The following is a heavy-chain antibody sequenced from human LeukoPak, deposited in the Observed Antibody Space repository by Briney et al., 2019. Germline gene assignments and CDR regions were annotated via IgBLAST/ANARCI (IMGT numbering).Heavy chain of an antibody. D-gene: IGHD6-6*01. Sequence: ASVKLSCKASGYTFTDNDIHWVRQAHGQGLEWMGWVNPNNGTTNYAKKFQGTVTLTRATSISTAYIELSSLTSDDTAVYYCARQSYGSSYYFDYWGQGTLVTVSS. V-gene: IGHV1-2*02. J-gene: IGHJ4*02. CDR2: VNPNNGTT. CDR3: ARQSYGSSYYFDY. CDR1: GYTFTDND.